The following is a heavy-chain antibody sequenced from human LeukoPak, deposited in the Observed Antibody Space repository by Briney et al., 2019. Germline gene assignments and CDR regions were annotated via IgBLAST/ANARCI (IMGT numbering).Heavy chain of an antibody. CDR1: GGSFSGYY. J-gene: IGHJ6*02. Sequence: SETLSLTCAVYGGSFSGYYWSWIRQPPGKGLEWIGEINHSGSANYNPSLKSRVTISVDTSKNQFSLKLSSVTAADTAVYYCARATDVWGQGTTVTVSS. CDR2: INHSGSA. V-gene: IGHV4-34*01. CDR3: ARATDV.